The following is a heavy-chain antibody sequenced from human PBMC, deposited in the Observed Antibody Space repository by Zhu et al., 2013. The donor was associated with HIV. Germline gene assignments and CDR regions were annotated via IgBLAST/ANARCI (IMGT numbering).Heavy chain of an antibody. CDR3: ARDRKVRTGASFWSGYSYYFDY. Sequence: QVQLVQSGSEVKKAGASVKVSCKSSGYTFGSYEINWLRQATGQGPEWIGWMNPNSGNTGYAQKFQGRVTITADESTSTAYMELSSLRSEDTAVYYCARDRKVRTGASFWSGYSYYFDYWGQGTLVTVSS. CDR1: GYTFGSYE. CDR2: MNPNSGNT. D-gene: IGHD3-3*01. V-gene: IGHV1-8*01. J-gene: IGHJ4*02.